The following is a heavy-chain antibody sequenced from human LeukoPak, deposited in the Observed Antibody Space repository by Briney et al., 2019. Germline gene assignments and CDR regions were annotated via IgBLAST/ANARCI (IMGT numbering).Heavy chain of an antibody. J-gene: IGHJ4*02. CDR3: ARDTDHYFDY. CDR2: SSPYNGNT. V-gene: IGHV1-18*01. D-gene: IGHD2-8*02. CDR1: GYTFSSYG. Sequence: ASVKVSCKTSGYTFSSYGLTWMRQAPGQGPEWLGWSSPYNGNTNSAQKFQGRVTMTTDTSTNTAYMELRSLRSDDTAVYYCARDTDHYFDYWGQGTLVTVSS.